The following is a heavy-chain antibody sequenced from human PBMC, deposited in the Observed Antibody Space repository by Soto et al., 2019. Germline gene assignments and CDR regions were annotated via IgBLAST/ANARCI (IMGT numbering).Heavy chain of an antibody. J-gene: IGHJ3*02. Sequence: EVQLVESGGGLVKPGGSLRLSCAASGFTFSSYSMNWVRQAPGKGLEWVSSISSSGSTIYYADSVKGRFTISRDNAKNSLYLQMNSLRVEDTAVDYCARENYYASSGYSDAGGGFDIWGQGTMVTVSS. V-gene: IGHV3-21*01. D-gene: IGHD3-22*01. CDR3: ARENYYASSGYSDAGGGFDI. CDR2: ISSSGSTI. CDR1: GFTFSSYS.